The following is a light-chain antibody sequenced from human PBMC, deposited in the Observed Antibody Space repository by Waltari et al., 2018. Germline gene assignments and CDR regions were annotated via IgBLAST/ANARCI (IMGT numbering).Light chain of an antibody. V-gene: IGKV4-1*01. CDR2: WAS. J-gene: IGKJ1*01. CDR3: QQSADTPRT. CDR1: HSLLYSPNNKND. Sequence: DIVMTQSPDSLAVSLGERAPINCKSSHSLLYSPNNKNDLGWFQQRPGQPPKLLIYWASTRESGVPDRFSGSGSGTDFTLTITSLQAEDVAVYYCQQSADTPRTFGQGTKVEI.